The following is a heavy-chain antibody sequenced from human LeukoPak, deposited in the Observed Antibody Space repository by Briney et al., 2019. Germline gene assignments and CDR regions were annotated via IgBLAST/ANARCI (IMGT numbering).Heavy chain of an antibody. CDR3: ARDYSSSSGYYYYYYMDV. CDR1: GGSFSSHY. D-gene: IGHD6-6*01. V-gene: IGHV4-59*11. Sequence: KPSETLSLTCTVSGGSFSSHYWSWIRQPPGKGLEWIGYIYYSGSTNYNPSLKSRVTISVDTSKNQFSPKLSSVTAADTAVYYCARDYSSSSGYYYYYYMDVWGKGTTVTASS. J-gene: IGHJ6*03. CDR2: IYYSGST.